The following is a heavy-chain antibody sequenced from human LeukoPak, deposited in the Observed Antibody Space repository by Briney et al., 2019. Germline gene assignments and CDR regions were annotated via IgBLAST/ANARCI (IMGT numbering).Heavy chain of an antibody. CDR3: ARDHRDGYNKNAFDI. CDR2: INPNSGGT. J-gene: IGHJ3*02. V-gene: IGHV1-2*02. Sequence: ASVKVSCKASGYTFTGYYMHWVRQAPGQGLEWMGWINPNSGGTNYAQKFQGRVTMTRDTSISTAYMELSRLRSDDTAVYYCARDHRDGYNKNAFDIWGQGTMVTVSS. D-gene: IGHD5-24*01. CDR1: GYTFTGYY.